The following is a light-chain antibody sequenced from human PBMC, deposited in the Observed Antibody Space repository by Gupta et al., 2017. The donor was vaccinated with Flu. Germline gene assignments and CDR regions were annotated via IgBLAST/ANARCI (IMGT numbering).Light chain of an antibody. CDR1: ALPKQY. V-gene: IGLV3-25*02. Sequence: SYELTQPPSVSVSPGQTARITCSGEALPKQYAYWYQQKPGQAPVLVIYKDSERPSGIPERFSGSNSGTTVTLTISGVQAEDEADYYCQSTDSSGSYVFGTGTKVTVL. CDR2: KDS. CDR3: QSTDSSGSYV. J-gene: IGLJ1*01.